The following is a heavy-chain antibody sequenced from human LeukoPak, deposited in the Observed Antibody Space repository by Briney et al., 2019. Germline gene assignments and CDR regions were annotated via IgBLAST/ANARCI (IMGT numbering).Heavy chain of an antibody. CDR2: ISTNTGNP. CDR3: ARDQRYCAGDCYAAFNI. Sequence: ASVKVSCKTSGDTFSNFVISWVRQAPGQGLEWMGWISTNTGNPTYAQGFTGRFVFSLDTSVSTAYLQISSLKAEDTAVYYCARDQRYCAGDCYAAFNIWGQGTMVTVSS. D-gene: IGHD2-21*02. CDR1: GDTFSNFV. V-gene: IGHV7-4-1*02. J-gene: IGHJ3*02.